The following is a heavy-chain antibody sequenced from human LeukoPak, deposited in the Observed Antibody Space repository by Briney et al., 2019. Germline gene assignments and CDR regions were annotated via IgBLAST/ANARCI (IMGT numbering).Heavy chain of an antibody. CDR3: AKGDPSRQLALSHAPAEYFQH. J-gene: IGHJ1*01. V-gene: IGHV3-21*01. CDR1: GFTFSSYS. D-gene: IGHD6-13*01. Sequence: GGSLRLSCAASGFTFSSYSMNWVRQAPGKGLEWVSSISSSSSYIYYADSVKGRFTIPRDNAKNSLYLQMNSLRAEDTAVYYCAKGDPSRQLALSHAPAEYFQHWGQGTLVTVSS. CDR2: ISSSSSYI.